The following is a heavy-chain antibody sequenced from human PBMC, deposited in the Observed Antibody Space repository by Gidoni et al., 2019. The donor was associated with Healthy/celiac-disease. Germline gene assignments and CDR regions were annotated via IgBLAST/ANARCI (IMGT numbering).Heavy chain of an antibody. Sequence: EVQLVGSGGGLVKPGGSLRLSCAASGFTVSSYSMNWVRQAPGKGLEWVSSISSSSSYIYYADSVKGRFTISRDNAKNSLYLQMNSLRAEDTAVYYCARFLSTVTTGTDAFDIWGQGTMVTVSS. CDR1: GFTVSSYS. CDR3: ARFLSTVTTGTDAFDI. V-gene: IGHV3-21*01. J-gene: IGHJ3*02. CDR2: ISSSSSYI. D-gene: IGHD4-17*01.